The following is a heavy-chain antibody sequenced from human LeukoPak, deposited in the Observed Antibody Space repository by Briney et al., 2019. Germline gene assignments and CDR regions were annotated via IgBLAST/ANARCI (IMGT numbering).Heavy chain of an antibody. CDR1: RGSISSSSYY. D-gene: IGHD2-2*01. CDR2: IYHSGST. CDR3: ARQVCSSISCYVDY. V-gene: IGHV4-39*01. Sequence: SETLSLTCTVSRGSISSSSYYWAWIRQPPGKGLEWIGMIYHSGSTYYNPSLKSRVTISVDTSKNQFSLKLSAVTAADTAVYYCARQVCSSISCYVDYWGQRTLVTVSS. J-gene: IGHJ4*02.